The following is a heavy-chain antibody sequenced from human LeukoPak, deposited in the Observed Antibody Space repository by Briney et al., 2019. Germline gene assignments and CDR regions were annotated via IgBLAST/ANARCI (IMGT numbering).Heavy chain of an antibody. CDR3: AREKEYYGSGRYSMDV. Sequence: ASVKVSCKASGYTFTSYGISWVRQAPGQGLEWMGWISAYNGNTNYAQKLQGRVTMTTDTSTSTAYMELRSLRSDDTAVYYCAREKEYYGSGRYSMDVWGKGTTVTISS. CDR2: ISAYNGNT. V-gene: IGHV1-18*01. D-gene: IGHD3-10*01. CDR1: GYTFTSYG. J-gene: IGHJ6*03.